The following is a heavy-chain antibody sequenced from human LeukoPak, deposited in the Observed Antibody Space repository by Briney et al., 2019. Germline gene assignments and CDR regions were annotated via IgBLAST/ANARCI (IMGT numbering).Heavy chain of an antibody. CDR1: GFTFSSYG. J-gene: IGHJ4*02. CDR2: ISYDGSDK. V-gene: IGHV3-30*18. CDR3: AKAAIVVVTAISRYFDY. Sequence: GGSLRLSCAASGFTFSSYGMHWVRQAPGKGLEWVAVISYDGSDKYYAGSVKGRFTLSRDNSKNPLYLQMNSLRAEDTAVYYCAKAAIVVVTAISRYFDYWGQGTLVTVSS. D-gene: IGHD2-21*02.